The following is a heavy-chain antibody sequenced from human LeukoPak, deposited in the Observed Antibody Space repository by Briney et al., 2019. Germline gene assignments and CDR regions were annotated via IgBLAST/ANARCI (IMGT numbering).Heavy chain of an antibody. Sequence: SQTLSLTCTVSGGSLSSGSYYWSWIRQPAGKGLEWIGRIYSSGSTNYNPSLKSQVTISVDTSKNQFSLKLSSVTAADTAVYYCARSYFDYWGQGTLVTVSS. CDR2: IYSSGST. CDR1: GGSLSSGSYY. J-gene: IGHJ4*02. CDR3: ARSYFDY. V-gene: IGHV4-61*02.